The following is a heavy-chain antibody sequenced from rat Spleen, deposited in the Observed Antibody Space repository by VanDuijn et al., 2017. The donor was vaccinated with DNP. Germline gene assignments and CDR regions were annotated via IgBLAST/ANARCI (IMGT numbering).Heavy chain of an antibody. D-gene: IGHD1-11*01. CDR2: ISTGGGNS. V-gene: IGHV5-25*01. Sequence: EVQLVESGGGLVQPGRSLKLSCAASGFTFSDYYMAWVRQAPKKGLEWVASISTGGGNSYYRDSVKGRFTISRDNAKSTLYLQMESLRSEDTATYYCATDFERGYWGQGVMVTVSS. CDR1: GFTFSDYY. CDR3: ATDFERGY. J-gene: IGHJ2*01.